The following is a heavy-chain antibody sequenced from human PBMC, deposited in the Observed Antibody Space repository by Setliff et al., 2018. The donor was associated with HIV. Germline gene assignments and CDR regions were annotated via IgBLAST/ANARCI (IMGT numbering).Heavy chain of an antibody. CDR2: IYYSGST. CDR3: ARVKSGSLGGYVDQ. D-gene: IGHD3-10*01. Sequence: PSETLSLTCTVSGGSISSSSYYWGWIRQPPGKGLEWIGNIYYSGSTYYNPSLKSRVTKSVDTSKNQFSLKLSSVTAADTAVYYCARVKSGSLGGYVDQWGQGTLVTVSS. CDR1: GGSISSSSYY. J-gene: IGHJ5*02. V-gene: IGHV4-39*07.